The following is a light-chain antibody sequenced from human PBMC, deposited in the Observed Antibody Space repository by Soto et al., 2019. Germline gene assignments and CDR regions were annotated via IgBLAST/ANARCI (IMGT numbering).Light chain of an antibody. CDR1: ESVGSD. Sequence: ENVLTQSPATLSLSPGEGATLSCRASESVGSDLAWYQQKPGQPPRLLIYDVSGRATGVPARFSGSGSGTDFTLTISSLEPEDFAVYYCQQRDSWPLTFGGGTMVEIK. CDR3: QQRDSWPLT. J-gene: IGKJ4*01. CDR2: DVS. V-gene: IGKV3-11*01.